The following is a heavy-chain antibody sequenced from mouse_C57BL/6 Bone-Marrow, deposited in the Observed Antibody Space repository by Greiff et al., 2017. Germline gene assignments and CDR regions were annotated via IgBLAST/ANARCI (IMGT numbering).Heavy chain of an antibody. J-gene: IGHJ4*01. CDR2: INYDGSST. Sequence: EVMLVESEGGLVQPGSSMKLSCTASGFTFSDYYMAWVRQVPEKGLEWVANINYDGSSTYYLDSLKSRFIISRDNAKNILYLQMSSLKSEDTATYYCARDNFYYYAMDYWGQGTSVTVSS. V-gene: IGHV5-16*01. D-gene: IGHD1-3*01. CDR1: GFTFSDYY. CDR3: ARDNFYYYAMDY.